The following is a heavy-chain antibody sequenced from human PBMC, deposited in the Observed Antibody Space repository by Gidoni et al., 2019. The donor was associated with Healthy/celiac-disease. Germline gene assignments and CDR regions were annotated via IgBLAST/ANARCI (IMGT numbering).Heavy chain of an antibody. D-gene: IGHD3-3*01. CDR1: SVSISSSSYY. CDR2: IYYSWST. V-gene: IGHV4-39*01. CDR3: ARQIFGVVIIPVGFDY. J-gene: IGHJ4*02. Sequence: QLHLQESGPGLVKPSATLSLPCTVSSVSISSSSYYWASIGQPPGQGLEWIGSIYYSWSTYYNPSLKSRVTISVDTSKNQFSLKLSSVTAADTAVYYCARQIFGVVIIPVGFDYWGQGTLVTVSS.